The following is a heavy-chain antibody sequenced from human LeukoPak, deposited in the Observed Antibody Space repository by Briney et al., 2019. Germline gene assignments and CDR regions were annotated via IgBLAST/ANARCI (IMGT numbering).Heavy chain of an antibody. Sequence: GGSLRLSCAASGFTFNSYAMTWVRQAPGKGLEWVSSIIGSGDGTYYADSVKGRFTISRDNSRNTLYLQMNSLRAEDTAVYYCAKWGGIYDFWSGWGYYYYMDVWGKGTTVTVSS. V-gene: IGHV3-23*01. CDR2: IIGSGDGT. CDR1: GFTFNSYA. J-gene: IGHJ6*03. CDR3: AKWGGIYDFWSGWGYYYYMDV. D-gene: IGHD3-3*01.